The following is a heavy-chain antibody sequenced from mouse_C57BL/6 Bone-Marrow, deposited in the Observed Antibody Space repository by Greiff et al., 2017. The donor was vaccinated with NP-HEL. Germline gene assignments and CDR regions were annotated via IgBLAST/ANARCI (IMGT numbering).Heavy chain of an antibody. CDR3: TRDGYSNIFFDY. CDR2: ISSGGDYI. Sequence: EVKLVESGEGLVKPGGSLKLSCAASGFTFSSYAMSWVRQTPEKRLEWVAYISSGGDYIYYADTVKGRFTISRDNARNTLYLQMSSLKSEDTAMYYCTRDGYSNIFFDYWGQGTTLTVSS. J-gene: IGHJ2*01. CDR1: GFTFSSYA. V-gene: IGHV5-9-1*02. D-gene: IGHD2-5*01.